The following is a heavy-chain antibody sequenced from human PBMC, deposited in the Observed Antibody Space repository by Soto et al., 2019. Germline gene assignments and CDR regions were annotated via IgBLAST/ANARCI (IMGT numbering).Heavy chain of an antibody. Sequence: QVQLQQWGAGLLKPSENLSLTCAVYGGSFSGYYWSWIRQPPGKGLEWIGEINHSGSTNYNPSLKSRVTISVDTSKNQFSLKLSSVTAADTAVYYCARIGYSYGPYYYYYMDVWGKGTTVTVSS. CDR2: INHSGST. J-gene: IGHJ6*03. V-gene: IGHV4-34*01. CDR3: ARIGYSYGPYYYYYMDV. D-gene: IGHD5-18*01. CDR1: GGSFSGYY.